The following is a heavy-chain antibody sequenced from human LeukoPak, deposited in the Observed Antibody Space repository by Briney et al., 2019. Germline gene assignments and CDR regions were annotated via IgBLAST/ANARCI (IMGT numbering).Heavy chain of an antibody. CDR1: GFTFSNAW. CDR3: ARDTVGVTDY. J-gene: IGHJ4*02. Sequence: GGSLRLSCAASGFTFSNAWMSWVRQAPGKGLEWVTNIKPDGSEKYYVDSVKGRFTVSRDNAKNSLYLQMNSLRAEDTALYYCARDTVGVTDYWGQGTLVTVSS. CDR2: IKPDGSEK. V-gene: IGHV3-7*01. D-gene: IGHD1-26*01.